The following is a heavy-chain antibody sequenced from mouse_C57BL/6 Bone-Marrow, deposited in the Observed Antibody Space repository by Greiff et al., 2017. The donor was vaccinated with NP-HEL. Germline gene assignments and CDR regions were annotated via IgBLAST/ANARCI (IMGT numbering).Heavy chain of an antibody. V-gene: IGHV2-2*01. CDR3: ARSVGDYDGFVDY. D-gene: IGHD2-3*01. J-gene: IGHJ4*01. CDR2: IWSGGST. Sequence: VQLQQSGPGLVQPSQSLSITCTVSGFSLTSYGVHWVRQSPGKGLEWLGVIWSGGSTDYNAAFISRLSISKDNSKSQVFFKMNSLQADDTAIYYCARSVGDYDGFVDYWGQGTSVTVSS. CDR1: GFSLTSYG.